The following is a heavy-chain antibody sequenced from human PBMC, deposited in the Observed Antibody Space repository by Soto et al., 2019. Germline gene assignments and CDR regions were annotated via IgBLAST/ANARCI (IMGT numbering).Heavy chain of an antibody. D-gene: IGHD3-3*01. J-gene: IGHJ4*02. CDR1: GGTFSSYT. CDR2: IIPILGIA. Sequence: GASVKVSCKASGGTFSSYTISWARQAPGQGLEWMGRIIPILGIANYAQKFQGRVTITADKSTSTAYMELSSLRSEDTAVYYCAKGRFGVVITQTPIDYWGQGTLVTVSS. CDR3: AKGRFGVVITQTPIDY. V-gene: IGHV1-69*02.